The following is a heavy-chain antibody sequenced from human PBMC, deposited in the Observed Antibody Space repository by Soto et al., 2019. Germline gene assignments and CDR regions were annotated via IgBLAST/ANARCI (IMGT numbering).Heavy chain of an antibody. CDR2: IYYSATT. D-gene: IGHD2-2*01. V-gene: IGHV4-59*01. J-gene: IGHJ5*02. CDR3: ARGLWKPAGHISWFDT. Sequence: QVQLQESGPGLVKPSETLSLTCTVSGGSISSYYWSWIRQPPGKGLEWIGYIYYSATTNYNPTHKKRVTISAXPXKXXISPKRTTVTAAETDVYYCARGLWKPAGHISWFDTWGRGTVVTVSS. CDR1: GGSISSYY.